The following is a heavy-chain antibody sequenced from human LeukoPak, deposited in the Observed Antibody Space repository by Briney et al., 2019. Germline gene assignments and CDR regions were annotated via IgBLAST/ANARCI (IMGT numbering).Heavy chain of an antibody. D-gene: IGHD5-24*01. CDR3: ARDPRDGYYYFDF. V-gene: IGHV3-30*02. Sequence: GGSLRLSCAASGFIFSKYHIHWVRQAPGKGLEWVAWITDEGNDKNYADSLKGRFTISRDKSKNTAYLQMSSLRAEDTAVYYCARDPRDGYYYFDFWGRGTLVTVS. J-gene: IGHJ4*02. CDR2: ITDEGNDK. CDR1: GFIFSKYH.